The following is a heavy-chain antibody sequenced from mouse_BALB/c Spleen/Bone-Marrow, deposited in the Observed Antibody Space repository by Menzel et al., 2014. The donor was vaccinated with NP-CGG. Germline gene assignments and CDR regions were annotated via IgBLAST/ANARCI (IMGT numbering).Heavy chain of an antibody. V-gene: IGHV2-9*02. Sequence: VKLMESGPGLVAPSQSLSITCTVSGFSLTSYGVHWVRQPPGKGLEWLGVIWAGGSKNYNSALMSRLSISKDNSKSQVFLKMNGLQTDDTAMYYCAREGGYYYGSRVAWFAYWGQGTLVTVSA. D-gene: IGHD1-1*01. CDR3: AREGGYYYGSRVAWFAY. CDR1: GFSLTSYG. J-gene: IGHJ3*01. CDR2: IWAGGSK.